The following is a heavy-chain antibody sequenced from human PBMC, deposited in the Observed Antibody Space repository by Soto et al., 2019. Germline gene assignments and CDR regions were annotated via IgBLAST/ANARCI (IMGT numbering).Heavy chain of an antibody. CDR3: ARVGYSRKCPLLLNWFNP. CDR1: GFTVSSNY. V-gene: IGHV3-53*04. J-gene: IGHJ5*02. Sequence: GGSLRLSCAASGFTVSSNYMTWVRQAPGKGLEWVSIIYSDGRTYYADPVKGRFTISRHNSKNTLYLQMNSLRAEDTAVYYCARVGYSRKCPLLLNWFNPGGRETLSTFS. CDR2: IYSDGRT. D-gene: IGHD6-13*01.